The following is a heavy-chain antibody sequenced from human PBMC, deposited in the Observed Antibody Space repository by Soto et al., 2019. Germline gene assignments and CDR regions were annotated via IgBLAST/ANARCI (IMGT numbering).Heavy chain of an antibody. J-gene: IGHJ4*02. Sequence: SETLSLTCSVSGVVTFSGSYYWSWIRQHPGKGLECLGYIFNSGSAYYNPSLKSRVTISIDTSKNEFSLTLSSVTAADTAVYFCVSGYSGYYYNFDYWGQGISVTVSS. CDR2: IFNSGSA. CDR3: VSGYSGYYYNFDY. CDR1: GVVTFSGSYY. D-gene: IGHD5-12*01. V-gene: IGHV4-31*03.